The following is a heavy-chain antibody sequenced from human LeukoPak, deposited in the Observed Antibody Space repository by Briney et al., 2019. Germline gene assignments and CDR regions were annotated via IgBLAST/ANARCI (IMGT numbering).Heavy chain of an antibody. CDR3: AKDRGTIFGVVNLNWFDP. Sequence: GGSLRLSCAASGFTFSSYGMHWVRQAPGKGLEWVAFIRCDGSNKYYADSVKGRFTISRDNSKNTLYLQMNSLRAEDTAVYYCAKDRGTIFGVVNLNWFDPWGQGTLVTVSS. CDR2: IRCDGSNK. J-gene: IGHJ5*02. CDR1: GFTFSSYG. D-gene: IGHD3-3*01. V-gene: IGHV3-30*02.